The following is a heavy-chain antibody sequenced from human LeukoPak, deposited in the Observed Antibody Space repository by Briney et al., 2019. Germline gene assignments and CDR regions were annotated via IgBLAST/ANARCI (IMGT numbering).Heavy chain of an antibody. V-gene: IGHV3-53*01. D-gene: IGHD3-10*01. Sequence: PGGSLRLSCAASGFTVSSNYMSWVRQAPGKGLEWVSVIYSGGSTYYADSVKGRSTISRDNSKNTLYLQMNSLRAEDTAVYYCARDLVFGELGYYYYYGMDVWGQGTTVTVSS. CDR3: ARDLVFGELGYYYYYGMDV. CDR2: IYSGGST. CDR1: GFTVSSNY. J-gene: IGHJ6*02.